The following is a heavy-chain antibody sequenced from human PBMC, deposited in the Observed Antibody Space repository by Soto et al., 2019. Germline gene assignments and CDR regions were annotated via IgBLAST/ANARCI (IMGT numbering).Heavy chain of an antibody. D-gene: IGHD1-26*01. CDR1: GGTFSSYT. CDR3: ARDGRLVWGDKIPWYYAMDV. Sequence: GASVKVSCKASGGTFSSYTISWVRQAPGQGLEWMGRIIPILGIANYAQKFQGRVTITADKSTSTAYMELSSLRSEDTAVYYCARDGRLVWGDKIPWYYAMDVWGQGTSVTLSS. J-gene: IGHJ6*02. CDR2: IIPILGIA. V-gene: IGHV1-69*04.